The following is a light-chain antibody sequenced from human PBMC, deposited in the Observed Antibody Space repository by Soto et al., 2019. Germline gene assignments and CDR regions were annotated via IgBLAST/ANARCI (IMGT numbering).Light chain of an antibody. CDR2: GNS. J-gene: IGLJ1*01. CDR3: QSYDSGLSEHYV. Sequence: QYVLTQPPSVSGAPGQRVTISCTGSGSNIGATYDVQWYQQLPGTAPKLLIYGNSNRPSGVPDRFSGSKSGTSASLAITGLQADDEAEYYCQSYDSGLSEHYVFGTGTKVTVL. V-gene: IGLV1-40*01. CDR1: GSNIGATYD.